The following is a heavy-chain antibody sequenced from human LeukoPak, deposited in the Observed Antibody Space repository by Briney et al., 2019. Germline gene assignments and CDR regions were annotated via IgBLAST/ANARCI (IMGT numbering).Heavy chain of an antibody. Sequence: GGSLRLSCAASGFTFSSYGMHWVRQAPGKGLEWVAFIRYDGSNKYYADSVKGRFTISRDNSKNTLYLQMNSLGAEDTAVYYCARAHNWKYGSFDFWGQGTLVTVSS. CDR3: ARAHNWKYGSFDF. CDR2: IRYDGSNK. CDR1: GFTFSSYG. D-gene: IGHD1-7*01. J-gene: IGHJ4*02. V-gene: IGHV3-30*02.